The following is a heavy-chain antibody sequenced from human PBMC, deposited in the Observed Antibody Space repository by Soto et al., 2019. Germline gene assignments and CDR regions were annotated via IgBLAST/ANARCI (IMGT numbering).Heavy chain of an antibody. CDR2: IGAYNGNT. D-gene: IGHD3-9*01. J-gene: IGHJ3*02. V-gene: IGHV1-18*01. CDR3: ARDPGITISSDAFDT. Sequence: ASVKVSCKASGYTFTSYGISWVRQAPGQGLEWMGWIGAYNGNTNYAQKLQGRVTMTTDTSTSTAYMELRSLRSDDTAVYYCARDPGITISSDAFDTWGQGTMVTVSS. CDR1: GYTFTSYG.